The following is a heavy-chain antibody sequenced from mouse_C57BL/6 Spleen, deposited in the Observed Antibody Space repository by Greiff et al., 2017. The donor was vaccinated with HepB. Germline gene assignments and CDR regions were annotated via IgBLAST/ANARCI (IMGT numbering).Heavy chain of an antibody. CDR1: GFTFSSYG. CDR2: ISSGGSYT. CDR3: ARRGPDFDV. Sequence: VKLVESGGDLVKPGGSLKLSCAASGFTFSSYGMSWVRQTPDKRLEWVATISSGGSYTYYPDSVKGRFTISRDNAKNTLYLQMSSLKSEDTAMYYCARRGPDFDVWGTGTTVTVSS. V-gene: IGHV5-6*02. J-gene: IGHJ1*03.